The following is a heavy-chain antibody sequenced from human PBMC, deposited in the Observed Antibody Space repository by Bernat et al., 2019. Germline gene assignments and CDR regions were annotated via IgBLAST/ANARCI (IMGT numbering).Heavy chain of an antibody. CDR2: ISAYNGNT. CDR3: ASDLWFGELLAFRDAFDI. V-gene: IGHV1-18*01. D-gene: IGHD3-10*01. Sequence: QVQLVQSGAEVKKPGASVKVSCKASGYTFTSYGISWVRQAPGQGLEWMGWISAYNGNTNYAQKLQGRVTMTTDTSTSTAYMELRSLRSDDTAVYYCASDLWFGELLAFRDAFDIWGQGTMVTVSS. J-gene: IGHJ3*02. CDR1: GYTFTSYG.